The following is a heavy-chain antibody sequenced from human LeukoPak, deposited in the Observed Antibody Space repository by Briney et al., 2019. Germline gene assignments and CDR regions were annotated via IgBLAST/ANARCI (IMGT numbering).Heavy chain of an antibody. CDR2: IYHSGST. D-gene: IGHD2-21*01. CDR1: GGSISSGGYY. Sequence: PSQTLSLTCTVSGGSISSGGYYWSWLRQPPGKGLEWIGYIYHSGSTYYNPSPKSRVTISVDRSKNQFSLKLSSVTAADTAVYYCVSSDVVVGDYWGQGTLVTVSS. CDR3: VSSDVVVGDY. V-gene: IGHV4-30-2*02. J-gene: IGHJ4*02.